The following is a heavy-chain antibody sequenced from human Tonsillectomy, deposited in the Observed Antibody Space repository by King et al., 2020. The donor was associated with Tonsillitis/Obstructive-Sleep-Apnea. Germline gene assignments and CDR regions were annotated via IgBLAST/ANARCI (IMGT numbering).Heavy chain of an antibody. J-gene: IGHJ6*02. CDR1: GYSFSSYW. Sequence: QLVQSGAEVKKPGESLRISCKGSGYSFSSYWINWVRQMPGKGLEWMGTIXPSDSXTNYSPSFQXHVTISADXXITTAYLQWSRLKASDSAVYFCARXXXTEXXXSYXXXVWGQGTTVTVSS. V-gene: IGHV5-10-1*03. CDR3: ARXXXTEXXXSYXXXV. CDR2: IXPSDSXT.